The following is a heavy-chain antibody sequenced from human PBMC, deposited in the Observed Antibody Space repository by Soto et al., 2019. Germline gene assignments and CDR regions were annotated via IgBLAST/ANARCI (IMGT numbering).Heavy chain of an antibody. J-gene: IGHJ6*02. Sequence: GGSLRLSCAASGFTFSSYGMHWVRQAPGKGLEWVAVIWYDGSNKYYADSVKGRFTISRDNSKNTLYLQMNSLRAEDTAVYYCARDPPATGHNYYYYGMDVWGQWTTVTVS. V-gene: IGHV3-33*01. CDR1: GFTFSSYG. CDR2: IWYDGSNK. D-gene: IGHD2-15*01. CDR3: ARDPPATGHNYYYYGMDV.